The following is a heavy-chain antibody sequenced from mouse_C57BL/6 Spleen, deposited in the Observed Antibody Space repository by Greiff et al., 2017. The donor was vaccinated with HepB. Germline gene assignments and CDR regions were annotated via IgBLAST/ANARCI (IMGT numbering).Heavy chain of an antibody. CDR1: GYSITSGYY. CDR3: ARGGSGAY. J-gene: IGHJ3*01. D-gene: IGHD1-1*01. V-gene: IGHV3-6*01. CDR2: ISYDGSN. Sequence: EVKLKESGPGLVKPSQSLSLTCSVTGYSITSGYYWNWIRQFPGNNLEWMGYISYDGSNNYNPSLKNRISITRDTSKNQFFLKLNSVTTEDTATYYCARGGSGAYWGQGTLVTVSA.